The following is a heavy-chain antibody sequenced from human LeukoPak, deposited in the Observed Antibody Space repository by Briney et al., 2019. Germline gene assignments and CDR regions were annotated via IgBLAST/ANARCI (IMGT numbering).Heavy chain of an antibody. V-gene: IGHV3-33*01. J-gene: IGHJ4*02. D-gene: IGHD6-13*01. Sequence: GGSLRLSCAASGFTLSSYGMHWVRQAPGKGLEWVAVIWYDGSNKYYTDSVQGRFTISRDNSKNTLSLQMNSLRAEDTAVYYCARGSSIWPRAFDYWGQGTLVTVSS. CDR2: IWYDGSNK. CDR3: ARGSSIWPRAFDY. CDR1: GFTLSSYG.